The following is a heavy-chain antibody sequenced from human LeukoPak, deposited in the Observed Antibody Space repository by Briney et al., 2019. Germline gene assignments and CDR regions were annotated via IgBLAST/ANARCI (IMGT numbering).Heavy chain of an antibody. CDR1: GYTFTSYA. D-gene: IGHD2-15*01. CDR3: ARVVVVGDNYFYY. CDR2: ISANNGNT. Sequence: ASLKLSCTASGYTFTSYAISWVRQAPGQGLEWMGWISANNGNTYYAQKLQVRVTMTTDTPTSTAYMELRGLRSDDTAVYYCARVVVVGDNYFYYCGQGTLVTVSS. J-gene: IGHJ4*02. V-gene: IGHV1-18*01.